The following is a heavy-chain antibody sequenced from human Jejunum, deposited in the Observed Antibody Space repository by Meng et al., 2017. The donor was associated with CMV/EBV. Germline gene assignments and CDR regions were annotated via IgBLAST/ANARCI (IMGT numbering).Heavy chain of an antibody. CDR1: EFTFSDYY. J-gene: IGHJ5*02. D-gene: IGHD2-15*01. CDR2: ISGNTKVT. Sequence: QVRLVDAGGGLVKPGGSLTLSCAASEFTFSDYYMSWIRQAPGKGLEWISYISGNTKVTNYADSVKGRFTISRDNAKNSLYLQMSSLRGEDTAVYYCARAGLGHNSFDPWGQGTLVTVSS. V-gene: IGHV3-11*05. CDR3: ARAGLGHNSFDP.